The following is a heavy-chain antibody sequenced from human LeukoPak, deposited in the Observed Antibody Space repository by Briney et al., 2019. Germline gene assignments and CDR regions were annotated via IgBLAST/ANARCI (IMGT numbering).Heavy chain of an antibody. V-gene: IGHV4-34*01. Sequence: SETLSLTCAVYGGSFSDYSWSWIRQPPGKGLEWIGEINHSGSTNYNPSLKSRVTISVDTSKNQFSLKLSSMTAADTAVYFCARGQWLRVNYFDYWGQGTLVTVSS. CDR2: INHSGST. D-gene: IGHD5-12*01. CDR1: GGSFSDYS. CDR3: ARGQWLRVNYFDY. J-gene: IGHJ4*02.